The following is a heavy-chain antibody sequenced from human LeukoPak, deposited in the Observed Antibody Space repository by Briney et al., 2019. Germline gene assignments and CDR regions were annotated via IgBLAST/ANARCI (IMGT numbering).Heavy chain of an antibody. Sequence: TGGSLRLSCAASGFTFSSSAMSWVRQAPGKGLEWVSAISNNGGYTYYADSVQGRFTISRDNSKNTLYLQMNSLRAEDTAVYYCAKLGSSGSHSPFDYWGQGTLVTVSS. CDR2: ISNNGGYT. J-gene: IGHJ4*02. CDR3: AKLGSSGSHSPFDY. V-gene: IGHV3-23*01. CDR1: GFTFSSSA. D-gene: IGHD3-22*01.